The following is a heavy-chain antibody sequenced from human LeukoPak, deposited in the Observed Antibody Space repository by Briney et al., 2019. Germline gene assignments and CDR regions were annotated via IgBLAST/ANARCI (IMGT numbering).Heavy chain of an antibody. CDR2: ISGSGGST. V-gene: IGHV3-23*01. J-gene: IGHJ3*01. CDR1: GFTFSSHV. CDR3: AKSLFYIEDAFDL. Sequence: GGSLRLSCAASGFTFSSHVMNWVRQAPGKGLEWVSTISGSGGSTYYADSVKGRFTISRDNSKNTLDLQMNSLRAEDTAVYYCAKSLFYIEDAFDLWGQGTVVTVSS.